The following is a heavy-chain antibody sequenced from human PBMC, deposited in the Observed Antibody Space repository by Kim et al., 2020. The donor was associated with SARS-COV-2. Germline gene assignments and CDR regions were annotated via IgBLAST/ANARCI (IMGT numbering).Heavy chain of an antibody. J-gene: IGHJ6*02. V-gene: IGHV3-33*01. CDR1: GFTFSSYG. Sequence: GGSLRLSCAASGFTFSSYGMHWVRQAPGKGLEWVAVIWYDGSNKYYADSVKGRFTISRDNSKNTLYVQMNSLRAEDTAVYYCAREGEALEIRGMDVWGQGTPGTVSS. D-gene: IGHD1-7*01. CDR2: IWYDGSNK. CDR3: AREGEALEIRGMDV.